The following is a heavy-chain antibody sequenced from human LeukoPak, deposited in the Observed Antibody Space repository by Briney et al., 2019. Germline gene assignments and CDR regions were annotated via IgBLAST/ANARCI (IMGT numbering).Heavy chain of an antibody. D-gene: IGHD6-13*01. CDR1: GFTVSSTY. J-gene: IGHJ5*02. V-gene: IGHV3-53*01. CDR2: IYSGGST. Sequence: GGSLRLSCAASGFTVSSTYMSWVRQAPGKGLEWVSVIYSGGSTYYADSVKGRFTISRDNSKNTLYLQMNSLRAEDTAVYYCARVQQLVAGWFDPWGQGTLVTVSS. CDR3: ARVQQLVAGWFDP.